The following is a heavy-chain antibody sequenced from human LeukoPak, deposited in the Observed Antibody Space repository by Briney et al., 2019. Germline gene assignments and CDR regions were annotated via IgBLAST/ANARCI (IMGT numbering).Heavy chain of an antibody. J-gene: IGHJ3*02. CDR2: IYYSGST. Sequence: SETLSLTCTVSGGSISSSSYYWGWIRQPPGKGLEWIGSIYYSGSTYYNPSLKSRVTISVDTSKNQFSLKLSSVTAADTAVYYCARGLPSSWYGPLDIWGQGTMVTVSS. V-gene: IGHV4-39*07. D-gene: IGHD6-13*01. CDR1: GGSISSSSYY. CDR3: ARGLPSSWYGPLDI.